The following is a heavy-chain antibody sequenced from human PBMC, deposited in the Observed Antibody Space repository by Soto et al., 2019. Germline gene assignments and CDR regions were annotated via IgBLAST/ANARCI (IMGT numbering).Heavy chain of an antibody. J-gene: IGHJ6*02. V-gene: IGHV4-34*01. CDR1: GGSFSGYY. D-gene: IGHD2-2*01. CDR3: ARVAYCSTTRCNDGMDV. Sequence: SETLSLTCGVYGGSFSGYYWTWIRQPPGKGLEWIGEISHSGSTNYNPSLRSRVTISLDTSKNQFSLKLSSVTAADTAVYYCARVAYCSTTRCNDGMDVWGQGTTVTVSS. CDR2: ISHSGST.